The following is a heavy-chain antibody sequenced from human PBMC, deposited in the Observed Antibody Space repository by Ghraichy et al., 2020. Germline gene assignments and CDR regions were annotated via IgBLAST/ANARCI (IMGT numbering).Heavy chain of an antibody. D-gene: IGHD3-3*01. V-gene: IGHV1-2*02. CDR3: ARVAGVRVVGGGPDRRCVEWLLEENCPGV. CDR1: GYTFTDYY. CDR2: IIPNSGGT. J-gene: IGHJ4*02. Sequence: ASVKVSCKASGYTFTDYYIYWVRQARGQGFEWMGWIIPNSGGTSYAEKFEGRVTMTRDTSISTAYMELSRLRFDDTAYYYCARVAGVRVVGGGPDRRCVEWLLEENCPGVRGQGTLVTVSS.